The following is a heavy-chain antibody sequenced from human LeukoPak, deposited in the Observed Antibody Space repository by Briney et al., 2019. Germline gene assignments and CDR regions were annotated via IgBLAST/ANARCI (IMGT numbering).Heavy chain of an antibody. J-gene: IGHJ6*02. CDR2: INPSGGST. V-gene: IGHV1-46*01. Sequence: ASVKVSCKASGYTFTGYYMHWVRQAPGQGLEWMGIINPSGGSTSYAQKFQGRVTMTRDTSTSTVYMELSSLRSEDTAVYYCARDSIVVVVAIRYYYYYGMDVWGQGTTVTVSS. CDR3: ARDSIVVVVAIRYYYYYGMDV. CDR1: GYTFTGYY. D-gene: IGHD2-15*01.